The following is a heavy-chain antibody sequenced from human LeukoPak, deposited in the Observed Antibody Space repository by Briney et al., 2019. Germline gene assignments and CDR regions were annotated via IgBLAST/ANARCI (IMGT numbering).Heavy chain of an antibody. CDR3: ARGGSTGPHWFDP. D-gene: IGHD2-8*02. Sequence: ASVKVSFKASGYTFTSNYMHWVRQAPGQGLEWMGIINPNGGSTNYAQKFQGRVTLTRDMSTSTVYMELSSLRSEDTAVYYCARGGSTGPHWFDPGGQGTLVTVS. V-gene: IGHV1-46*01. CDR2: INPNGGST. CDR1: GYTFTSNY. J-gene: IGHJ5*02.